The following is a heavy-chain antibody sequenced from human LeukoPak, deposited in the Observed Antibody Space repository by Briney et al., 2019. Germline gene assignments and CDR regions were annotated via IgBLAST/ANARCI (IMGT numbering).Heavy chain of an antibody. V-gene: IGHV5-51*01. Sequence: GESLKISCKGSGYSFTSHWIGWVRQMPGKGLEWMGIIYPGDSDTRYSPSFQGQVTISADKSISTAYLQWSSLKASDTAMYYCARVSRPHRIPIVATISHGRQFDYWGQGTLVTVSS. J-gene: IGHJ4*02. CDR1: GYSFTSHW. CDR3: ARVSRPHRIPIVATISHGRQFDY. D-gene: IGHD5-12*01. CDR2: IYPGDSDT.